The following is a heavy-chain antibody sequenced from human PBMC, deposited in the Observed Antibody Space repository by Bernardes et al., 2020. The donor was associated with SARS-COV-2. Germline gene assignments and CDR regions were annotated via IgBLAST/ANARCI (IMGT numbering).Heavy chain of an antibody. Sequence: GGSLRLSCATSRFTFGGSTMDWFRQAPGKGLEWVSSIGYDGIHIFYADSVMGRFSISRDNAKNSLYLQMNSLRAEDTAMYYCTRDIPFSGTYWGQGTLVTVS. V-gene: IGHV3-21*01. CDR1: RFTFGGST. CDR2: IGYDGIHI. J-gene: IGHJ4*02. D-gene: IGHD1-26*01. CDR3: TRDIPFSGTY.